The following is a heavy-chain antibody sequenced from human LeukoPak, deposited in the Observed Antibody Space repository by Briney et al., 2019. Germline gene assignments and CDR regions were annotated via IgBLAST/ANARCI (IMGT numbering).Heavy chain of an antibody. V-gene: IGHV4-30-4*07. CDR1: GGSISSGDYS. Sequence: SETLSLTCAVSGGSISSGDYSWSWIRQPPGKGLEWIGYIYYTDSYYNPSLKSRVTVSLDTSKNQFSLKLTSVTTADTAVYYCARGYSSSWSGAGWFAPWGQGTLVTVSS. CDR3: ARGYSSSWSGAGWFAP. J-gene: IGHJ5*02. D-gene: IGHD6-13*01. CDR2: IYYTDS.